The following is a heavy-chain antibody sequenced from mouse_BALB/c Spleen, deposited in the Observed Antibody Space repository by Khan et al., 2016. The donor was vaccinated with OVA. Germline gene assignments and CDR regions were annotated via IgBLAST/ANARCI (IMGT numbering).Heavy chain of an antibody. CDR1: GYSFTGYF. V-gene: IGHV1-20*02. J-gene: IGHJ2*01. CDR3: ARKNGSDFDY. Sequence: VQLQQSGPELVKPGASVKISCKASGYSFTGYFMNWVMQSQGKSLEWIGRINPHIGETLYNQKFKGKATLTVDESSSTAHMELRSLASEDSAVYYCARKNGSDFDYWGQGTTLTVSS. D-gene: IGHD1-1*01. CDR2: INPHIGET.